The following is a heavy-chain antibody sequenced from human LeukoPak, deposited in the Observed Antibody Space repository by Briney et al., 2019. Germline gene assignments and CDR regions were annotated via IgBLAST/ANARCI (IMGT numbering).Heavy chain of an antibody. CDR1: GFTFSSLG. CDR2: ITSSSNYI. Sequence: GGSLRLSCAASGFTFSSLGMNWVRQAPGKGLEWVSSITSSSNYIHYADSVKGRFTISRDNSKNTLYLQMNSLRAEDTAVYYCATSIVVLTYDEHFQLWGQGTLVTVSS. V-gene: IGHV3-21*04. D-gene: IGHD3-16*01. CDR3: ATSIVVLTYDEHFQL. J-gene: IGHJ1*01.